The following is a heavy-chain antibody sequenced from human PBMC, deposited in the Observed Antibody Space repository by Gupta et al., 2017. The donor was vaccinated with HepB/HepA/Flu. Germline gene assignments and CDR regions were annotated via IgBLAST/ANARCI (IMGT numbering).Heavy chain of an antibody. CDR1: GFTFSSYA. CDR3: ASDIVVVVAATPRRFDY. D-gene: IGHD2-15*01. J-gene: IGHJ4*02. CDR2: ISGSGGST. V-gene: IGHV3-23*01. Sequence: EVQLLESGGGLVQPGGSLRLSCAASGFTFSSYAMSWVRQAPGKGLEWVSAISGSGGSTYYADSVKGRFTISRDNSKNTLYLQMNSLRAEDTAVYYCASDIVVVVAATPRRFDYWGQGTLVTVSS.